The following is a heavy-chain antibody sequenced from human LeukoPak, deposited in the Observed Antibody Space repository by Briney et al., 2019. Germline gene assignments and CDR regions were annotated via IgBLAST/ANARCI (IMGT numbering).Heavy chain of an antibody. CDR2: INPNNGGI. D-gene: IGHD1-26*01. Sequence: ASVKVSCTASGYTFTGYYMHWVRQAPGQGLEWMGRINPNNGGINCAQKFQGRVTMTGDTSISAAYMELSSLRSDDTAVYYCARESGSYHGNDYWGQGTLVTVSS. CDR3: ARESGSYHGNDY. J-gene: IGHJ4*02. CDR1: GYTFTGYY. V-gene: IGHV1-2*06.